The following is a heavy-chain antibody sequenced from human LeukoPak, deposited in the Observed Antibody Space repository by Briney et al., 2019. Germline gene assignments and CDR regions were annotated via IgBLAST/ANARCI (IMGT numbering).Heavy chain of an antibody. CDR3: ARDLVPGPAIGEIAAAGDWDDY. V-gene: IGHV3-7*01. J-gene: IGHJ4*02. Sequence: PGGSLRLSCAASGFTFSSYWMSWVRQAPGKGLEWVANIKQDGSEKYYVDSVKGRFTISRDNAKNSLYLQMNSLRAEGTAVYYCARDLVPGPAIGEIAAAGDWDDYWGQGTLVTVSS. CDR2: IKQDGSEK. CDR1: GFTFSSYW. D-gene: IGHD6-13*01.